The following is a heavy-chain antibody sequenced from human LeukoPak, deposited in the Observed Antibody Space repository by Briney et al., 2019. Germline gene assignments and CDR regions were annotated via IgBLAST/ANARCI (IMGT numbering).Heavy chain of an antibody. J-gene: IGHJ4*02. D-gene: IGHD4-17*01. V-gene: IGHV1-2*02. Sequence: ASVKVSCKASGYIFTGYYMHWVRQAPGQGLEWMGWINPNSGDTNYAQKLQGRVTMTTDTSTSTAYMELRSLRSDDTAVYYCARSTATRVFGLEYYFDYWGQGTLVTVSS. CDR1: GYIFTGYY. CDR2: INPNSGDT. CDR3: ARSTATRVFGLEYYFDY.